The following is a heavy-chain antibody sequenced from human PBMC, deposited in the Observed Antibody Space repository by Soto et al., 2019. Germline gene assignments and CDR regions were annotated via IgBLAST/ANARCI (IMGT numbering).Heavy chain of an antibody. CDR3: ARANPVYAVV. CDR1: GGSISSYY. Sequence: SETLSLTCTVSGGSISSYYWSWIRQPPGKGLEWIGYIYYSGSTNYNPSLKSRVTISVDTSKNQFSLELSSVTAADTAVYYCARANPVYAVVWGQGTLVTVSS. D-gene: IGHD2-2*01. CDR2: IYYSGST. J-gene: IGHJ4*02. V-gene: IGHV4-59*12.